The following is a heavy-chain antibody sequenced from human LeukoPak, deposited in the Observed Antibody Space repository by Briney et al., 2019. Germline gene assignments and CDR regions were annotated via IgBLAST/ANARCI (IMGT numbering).Heavy chain of an antibody. Sequence: GGSLRLPCAASGFTFSSYDMHWVRQATGRGLEWVSSVAGAGDTYYADSVKGRFTISRENGKNSLYLQMNSLTAGDTAVYYCARGGIRGVTWNWLDPWGQGTLVTVSS. CDR3: ARGGIRGVTWNWLDP. CDR2: VAGAGDT. J-gene: IGHJ5*02. V-gene: IGHV3-13*01. D-gene: IGHD3-10*01. CDR1: GFTFSSYD.